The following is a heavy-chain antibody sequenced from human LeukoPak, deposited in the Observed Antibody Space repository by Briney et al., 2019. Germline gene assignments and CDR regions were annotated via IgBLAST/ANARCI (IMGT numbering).Heavy chain of an antibody. D-gene: IGHD3-9*01. CDR1: GGIFSSYA. J-gene: IGHJ6*02. V-gene: IGHV1-69*04. CDR3: ARGEETYYDILTGYYNYYYYGMDV. Sequence: SVKVSCQASGGIFSSYAISWLGQPPAQEREGMGRIIPILGIAKYAQKFQGRVTTTADKSTSTAYMELSRLRSEDTAVYYCARGEETYYDILTGYYNYYYYGMDVWGQGTTVTVSS. CDR2: IIPILGIA.